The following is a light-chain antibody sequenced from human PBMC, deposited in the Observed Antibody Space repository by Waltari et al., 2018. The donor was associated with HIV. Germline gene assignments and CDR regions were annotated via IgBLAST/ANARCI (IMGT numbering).Light chain of an antibody. Sequence: DIVLTQSPATLSLSPGERAILSCRASQTVSSYIAWYQQKPGQAPRLLIYDASNRATGVPARFSGSGSATDFTLTISSLEPEDFAVYYCQYRHNWPPRYTFGQGTKLEIK. CDR2: DAS. CDR1: QTVSSY. V-gene: IGKV3-11*01. CDR3: QYRHNWPPRYT. J-gene: IGKJ2*01.